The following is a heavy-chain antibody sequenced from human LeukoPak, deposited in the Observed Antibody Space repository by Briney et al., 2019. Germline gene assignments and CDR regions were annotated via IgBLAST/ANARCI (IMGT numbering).Heavy chain of an antibody. J-gene: IGHJ5*02. CDR1: GGSFSGYY. CDR3: ARDAKWFDP. V-gene: IGHV4-34*01. Sequence: SETLSLTCAVYGGSFSGYYWSWIRQPPGKGLEWIGEINHSGSTNYNPSLKSRVTISVDTSKNQFSLKLSSVTAADTAVYYCARDAKWFDPWGQGTLVTVSS. CDR2: INHSGST.